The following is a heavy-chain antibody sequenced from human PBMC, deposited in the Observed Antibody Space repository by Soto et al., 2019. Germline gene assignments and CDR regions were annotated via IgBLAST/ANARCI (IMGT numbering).Heavy chain of an antibody. Sequence: ASVKVSCKASGYTLIMYYIHWMRQAPGQGLEWMGLINPSGGSTTYAQKFQGRVTITRDTSATTAYMELSSLRSEDTAVYYCARGIQLWFLADYWGQGTLVTVSS. CDR3: ARGIQLWFLADY. CDR2: INPSGGST. CDR1: GYTLIMYY. V-gene: IGHV1-46*01. J-gene: IGHJ4*02. D-gene: IGHD5-18*01.